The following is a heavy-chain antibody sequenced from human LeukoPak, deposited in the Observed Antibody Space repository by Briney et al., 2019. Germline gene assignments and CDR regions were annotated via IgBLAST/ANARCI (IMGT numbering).Heavy chain of an antibody. V-gene: IGHV4-39*01. J-gene: IGHJ4*02. CDR3: ARHLTAIFGVVSYYFDY. CDR2: IYYSGST. CDR1: GGSISSSSYY. D-gene: IGHD3-3*01. Sequence: SETLSLTCTVSGGSISSSSYYWGWIRQPPGKGLEWIGSIYYSGSTYYNPSLKSRVTISVDTSKNQFSLKLSSVTAADTAVYYCARHLTAIFGVVSYYFDYWGQGTLVTVSS.